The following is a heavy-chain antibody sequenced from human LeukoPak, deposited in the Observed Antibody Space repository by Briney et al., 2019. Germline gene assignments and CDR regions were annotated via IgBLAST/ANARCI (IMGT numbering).Heavy chain of an antibody. CDR2: ISSSSSYI. CDR3: ARAPLHLAMYHYFDY. J-gene: IGHJ4*02. Sequence: GGSLRLSCVVSGFTFSSYSVNWVRQSPGKGLEWVSYISSSSSYIHYADSVKGRFTISRDNAKKSLYLQMNSLGAEDTAVYYCARAPLHLAMYHYFDYWGQGTLVTVSS. D-gene: IGHD2-2*01. CDR1: GFTFSSYS. V-gene: IGHV3-21*01.